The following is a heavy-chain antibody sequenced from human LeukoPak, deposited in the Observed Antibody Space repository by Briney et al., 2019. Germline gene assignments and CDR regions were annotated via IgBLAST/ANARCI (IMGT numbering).Heavy chain of an antibody. V-gene: IGHV1-46*01. Sequence: GASVKVSCKASGYTFTSYYLHWVRQAPGQGLEWMGIISPSGGSTSYAQKFQGRVTMTTDTSTSTAYMELRSLRSDDTAVYYCARRVIVATIPAYYYYGMDVWGQGTTVTVSS. J-gene: IGHJ6*02. CDR2: ISPSGGST. CDR3: ARRVIVATIPAYYYYGMDV. CDR1: GYTFTSYY. D-gene: IGHD5-12*01.